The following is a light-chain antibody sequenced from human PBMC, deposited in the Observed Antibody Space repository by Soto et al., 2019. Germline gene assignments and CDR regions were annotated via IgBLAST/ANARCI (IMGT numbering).Light chain of an antibody. CDR1: QSVSSY. CDR3: QQYNNWPIT. Sequence: EFVLTQSPATLSLSPGERATLSCRASQSVSSYLAWYQQTRGQAPRLLIYGASTRATGIPASFSGSGSGTEFTLTISSLQPEDFAVYYCQQYNNWPITFGQGTRLEIK. V-gene: IGKV3D-15*01. J-gene: IGKJ5*01. CDR2: GAS.